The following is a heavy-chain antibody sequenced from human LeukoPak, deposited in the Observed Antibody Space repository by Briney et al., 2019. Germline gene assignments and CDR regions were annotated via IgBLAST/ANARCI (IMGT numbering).Heavy chain of an antibody. V-gene: IGHV3-23*01. CDR1: GFTFSNYA. D-gene: IGHD7-27*01. J-gene: IGHJ4*02. CDR2: IKSDSTLT. Sequence: PGGSLSLSCVASGFTFSNYAMNWVRQAPGKGLEWVSGIKSDSTLTYYADSAKGRFTVSRDNSKNTLYLQMDSLRAEDTAVYYCAQNWVTSYYFADWGQGTLVTVSS. CDR3: AQNWVTSYYFAD.